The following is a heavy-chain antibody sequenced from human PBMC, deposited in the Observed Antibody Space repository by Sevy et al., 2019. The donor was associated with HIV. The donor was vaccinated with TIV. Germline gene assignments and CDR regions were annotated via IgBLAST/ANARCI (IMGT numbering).Heavy chain of an antibody. CDR1: GFTFSNYW. J-gene: IGHJ6*02. Sequence: GGSLRLSCAASGFTFSNYWMTWVRQAPGKGLEWVANIKREGSERYYVASVEGRFTISRDNAKNSLYLQLNSLGAEDTAVYYCARDCSSTTCLWGLDVWGQGTTVTVSS. CDR2: IKREGSER. V-gene: IGHV3-7*03. D-gene: IGHD2-2*01. CDR3: ARDCSSTTCLWGLDV.